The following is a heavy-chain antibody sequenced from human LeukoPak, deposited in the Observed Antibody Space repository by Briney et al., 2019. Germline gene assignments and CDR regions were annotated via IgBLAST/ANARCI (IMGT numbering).Heavy chain of an antibody. D-gene: IGHD4-17*01. Sequence: SQTLSLTCAISGGSVSSNSAAWNWIRQSPSRGLEWLGRTYYRSKWYNDYAVSVKGRITINPDTSKNQFSLQLNSVTPEDTAVYYCARDSPLTTVTTFPYWYFDLWGRGTLVTVSS. CDR3: ARDSPLTTVTTFPYWYFDL. CDR2: TYYRSKWYN. V-gene: IGHV6-1*01. CDR1: GGSVSSNSAA. J-gene: IGHJ2*01.